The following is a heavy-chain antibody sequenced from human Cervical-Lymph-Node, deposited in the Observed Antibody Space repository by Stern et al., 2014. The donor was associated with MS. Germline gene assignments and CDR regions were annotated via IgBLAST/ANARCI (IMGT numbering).Heavy chain of an antibody. CDR1: GGGSISNYY. D-gene: IGHD6-13*01. CDR2: IYSSGST. V-gene: IGHV4-59*01. Sequence: QVQLQESGPGLVKPSETLSLTCTVSGGGSISNYYWSLIRQPPGKGLEWIGYIYSSGSTNYNPPLKSRVTISVDTSKNQFSLKLSSVTAADTAVYYWARGPFGSSFDYWGKGTLVTVS. CDR3: ARGPFGSSFDY. J-gene: IGHJ4*02.